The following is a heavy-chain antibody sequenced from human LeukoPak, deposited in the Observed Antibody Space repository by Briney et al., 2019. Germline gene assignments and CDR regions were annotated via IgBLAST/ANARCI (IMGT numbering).Heavy chain of an antibody. CDR3: ARGYRSSFFY. Sequence: GGSLRLSYVVSGFSLRHYSQKCVGQAPGKGLEWVSYFSSDTRTIYYADSVKGRCTISRDNAKNSVYLQMNNLRAEDTAVYYCARGYRSSFFYRGQQTLVSVSS. D-gene: IGHD2-2*01. V-gene: IGHV3-48*01. J-gene: IGHJ4*02. CDR2: FSSDTRTI. CDR1: GFSLRHYS.